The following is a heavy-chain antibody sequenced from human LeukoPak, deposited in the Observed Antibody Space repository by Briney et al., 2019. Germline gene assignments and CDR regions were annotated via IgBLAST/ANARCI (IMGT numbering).Heavy chain of an antibody. Sequence: SETLSLTCTVSGGSISNFYWSWIRQPPGKGLEWIGYIYPSGSTNYNPSLKSRVTMSEDTSKNQVSLKLRSVTAADAAVYYCAAHSSSWSPYYSYFALNVWGQGTTVTVSS. CDR1: GGSISNFY. D-gene: IGHD6-13*01. J-gene: IGHJ6*02. CDR2: IYPSGST. CDR3: AAHSSSWSPYYSYFALNV. V-gene: IGHV4-59*01.